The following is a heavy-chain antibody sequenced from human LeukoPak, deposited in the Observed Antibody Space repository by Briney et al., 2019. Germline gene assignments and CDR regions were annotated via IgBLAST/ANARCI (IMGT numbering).Heavy chain of an antibody. CDR1: GFTFDDYA. J-gene: IGHJ3*02. D-gene: IGHD6-19*01. V-gene: IGHV3-9*01. CDR3: AKETGIAVAGMSHDAFDI. CDR2: ISWNSGSI. Sequence: GGSLRLSCAASGFTFDDYAMPWVRQAPGKGLEWVSGISWNSGSIGYADSVKGRFTISRDNAKNSLYLQMNSLRAEDPALCYGAKETGIAVAGMSHDAFDIWGQGTMVTVSS.